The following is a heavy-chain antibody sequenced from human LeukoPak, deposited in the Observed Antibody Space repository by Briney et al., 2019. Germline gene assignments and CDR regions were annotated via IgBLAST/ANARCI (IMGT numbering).Heavy chain of an antibody. CDR2: ISSSGSTI. D-gene: IGHD1-26*01. V-gene: IGHV3-48*04. CDR1: GFTFSSYW. CDR3: ASYSGSYYEGEEYYFDY. J-gene: IGHJ4*02. Sequence: HPGGSLRLSCAASGFTFSSYWMHWVRQAPGKGLEWVSYISSSGSTIYYADSVKGRFTISRDNAKNSLYLQMNSLRAEDTALYYCASYSGSYYEGEEYYFDYWGQGTLVTVSS.